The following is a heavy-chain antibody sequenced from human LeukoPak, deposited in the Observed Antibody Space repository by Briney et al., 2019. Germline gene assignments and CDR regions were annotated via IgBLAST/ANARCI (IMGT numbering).Heavy chain of an antibody. CDR3: ARRRSTLYNDY. CDR2: ISSSTSYI. J-gene: IGHJ4*02. CDR1: GLTFSSYS. V-gene: IGHV3-21*01. Sequence: PGGSLRLSCAATGLTFSSYSMNLVREAPGKGLECVSSISSSTSYIYYADSVQGRSTLSRDNAKNSLYPQMNSLRAEDTAVYYCARRRSTLYNDYWGQGTLVTVSS. D-gene: IGHD1-1*01.